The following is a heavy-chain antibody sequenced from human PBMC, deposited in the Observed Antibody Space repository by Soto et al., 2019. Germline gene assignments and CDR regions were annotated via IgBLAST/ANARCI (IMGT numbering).Heavy chain of an antibody. D-gene: IGHD1-1*01. V-gene: IGHV4-39*01. CDR3: ARHLDGAYYFDS. CDR1: GGSISSSSYY. Sequence: QLQLQESGPGLVKPSETLSLTCTVSGGSISSSSYYWGWIRQPPGKGLEWIGSIYYSGSTYYNPTLKSRVTISVDTSKNQFSLKLSSVTAADTAVYYCARHLDGAYYFDSWGQGTLVTVSS. J-gene: IGHJ4*02. CDR2: IYYSGST.